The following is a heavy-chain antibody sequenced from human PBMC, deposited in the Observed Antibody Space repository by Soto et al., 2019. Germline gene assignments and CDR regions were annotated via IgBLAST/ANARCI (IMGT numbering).Heavy chain of an antibody. CDR2: ISSSSSYI. CDR1: GFTFSSYS. J-gene: IGHJ4*02. Sequence: EVQLVESGGGLVKPGGSLRLSCAASGFTFSSYSMNWVRLAPGKGLEWVSSISSSSSYIYYADSVKGRFTISRDNAKNSLYLQMNSLGAEDTAVYYCARGAEYYYGSGSYYSTYYFDYWGQGTLVTVSS. V-gene: IGHV3-21*01. D-gene: IGHD3-10*01. CDR3: ARGAEYYYGSGSYYSTYYFDY.